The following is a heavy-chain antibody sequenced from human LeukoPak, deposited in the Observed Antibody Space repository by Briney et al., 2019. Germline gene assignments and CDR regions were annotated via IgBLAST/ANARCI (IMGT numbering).Heavy chain of an antibody. CDR3: AKWGFTYGPGYFDY. J-gene: IGHJ4*02. Sequence: GGSLRLPCAASGFTFTSYAMSWVRQAPGKGLEWVSTITGSGASTYYADFVKGRFTISRDNSKKTLYLQMDSLRAEDMALYYCAKWGFTYGPGYFDYWGQGTLVTVSS. D-gene: IGHD3-10*01. CDR2: ITGSGAST. V-gene: IGHV3-23*01. CDR1: GFTFTSYA.